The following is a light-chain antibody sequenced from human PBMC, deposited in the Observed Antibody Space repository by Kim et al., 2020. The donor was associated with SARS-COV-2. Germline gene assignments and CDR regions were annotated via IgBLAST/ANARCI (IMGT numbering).Light chain of an antibody. V-gene: IGKV3-11*01. Sequence: SPGERATLSCRASQSISVSLTWYQQKPGQAPRLLIDGASNRAPGIPARFSGSGSVTDFTLTIDSLESEDFAMYYCQQRSTWPPITFGQGTRLEIK. CDR2: GAS. CDR3: QQRSTWPPIT. J-gene: IGKJ5*01. CDR1: QSISVS.